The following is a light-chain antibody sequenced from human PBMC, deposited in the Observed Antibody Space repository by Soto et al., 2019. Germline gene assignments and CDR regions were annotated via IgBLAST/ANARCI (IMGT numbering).Light chain of an antibody. CDR2: DNN. J-gene: IGLJ3*02. CDR3: ATWDSSLSAPNWV. V-gene: IGLV1-51*01. Sequence: QSVLTQPPSVSAAPGQKVTISCSGSISNIGKNYVSWYQQLPGTAPKVLIYDNNKRPSGIPDRFSGSKSGTSATLGITGLQTGDEADYYCATWDSSLSAPNWVFGGGTQLTVL. CDR1: ISNIGKNY.